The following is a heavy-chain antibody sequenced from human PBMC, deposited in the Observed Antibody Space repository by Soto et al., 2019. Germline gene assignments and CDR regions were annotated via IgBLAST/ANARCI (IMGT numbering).Heavy chain of an antibody. J-gene: IGHJ4*02. D-gene: IGHD2-15*01. CDR2: IYHSGST. Sequence: QVQLQESGPGLVKPSGTLPLTCAVSGGSISSSNWWSWVRQPPGKGLEWIGEIYHSGSTNYNPSLKSRVTISVDKSKNQFSLKLSSVTAADTAVYYCAREPGYCSGGSCYSFDYWGQGTLVTVSS. V-gene: IGHV4-4*02. CDR1: GGSISSSNW. CDR3: AREPGYCSGGSCYSFDY.